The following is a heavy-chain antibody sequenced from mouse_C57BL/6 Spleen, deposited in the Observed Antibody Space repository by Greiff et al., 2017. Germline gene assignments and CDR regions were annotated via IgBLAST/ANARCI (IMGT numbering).Heavy chain of an antibody. CDR1: GYTFTSYW. Sequence: QVQLQQPGAELVRPGSSVKLSCKASGYTFTSYWMHWVKQRPIQGLEWIGNIDPSDSETHYNQKFKDKATLTVDKSSSTAYMQLSSLTSEDSAVYYCAREGGDGGFAYWGQGTLVTVSA. CDR3: AREGGDGGFAY. CDR2: IDPSDSET. V-gene: IGHV1-52*01. J-gene: IGHJ3*01. D-gene: IGHD1-2*01.